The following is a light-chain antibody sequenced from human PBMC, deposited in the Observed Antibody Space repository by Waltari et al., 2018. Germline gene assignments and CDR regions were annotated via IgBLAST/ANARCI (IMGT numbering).Light chain of an antibody. CDR1: QSISSY. Sequence: DIQMTQSPSSLSASVGDRVTITCRASQSISSYLNWYQQKRGKAPKLLIYAASSLQSGGPSRFSGSGSGSDFTLTISSLQPEDSATYYCQQGYSTPRTFGQGTRLEIK. V-gene: IGKV1-39*01. CDR3: QQGYSTPRT. CDR2: AAS. J-gene: IGKJ2*01.